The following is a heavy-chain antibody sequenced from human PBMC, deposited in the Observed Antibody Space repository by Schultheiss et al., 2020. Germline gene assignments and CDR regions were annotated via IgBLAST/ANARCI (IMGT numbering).Heavy chain of an antibody. CDR1: GFTVSSNY. Sequence: RGSLRLSCAASGFTVSSNYMSWVRQAPGKGLEWVSSISSSSSYIYYADSVKGRFTISRDNSKNTLYLQMNSLRAGDTAVYYCAREGSVGAAHLQGTWGQGTLVTVSS. CDR3: AREGSVGAAHLQGT. V-gene: IGHV3-21*01. J-gene: IGHJ5*02. D-gene: IGHD6-6*01. CDR2: ISSSSSYI.